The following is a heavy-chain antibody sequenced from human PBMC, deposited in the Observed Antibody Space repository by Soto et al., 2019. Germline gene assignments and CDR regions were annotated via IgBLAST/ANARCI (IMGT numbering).Heavy chain of an antibody. J-gene: IGHJ4*02. CDR1: GVSLSGYA. V-gene: IGHV3-23*01. Sequence: GGSLRLSCAASGVSLSGYAMTLVRQAPGKGLEWVSGITASGEKLYYADSVKGRFTVSRDNSKNTLYLQMHSLRADDTAVYYCARDCSSSGCSVWAYWGQGTLVTVSS. CDR2: ITASGEKL. D-gene: IGHD2-2*01. CDR3: ARDCSSSGCSVWAY.